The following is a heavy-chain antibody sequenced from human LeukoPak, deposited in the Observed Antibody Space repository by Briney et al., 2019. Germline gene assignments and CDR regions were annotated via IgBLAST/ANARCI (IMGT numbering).Heavy chain of an antibody. Sequence: GGSLRLSCAASGFTFSSYGMHWVRQAPGKGLEWVAVISYDGSNKYYADSVKGRFTIDRDNSKNTLYLQMNSLRAEDTAVYYCAKESGGFGDSYYGMDVWGQGTTVTVSS. V-gene: IGHV3-30*18. CDR3: AKESGGFGDSYYGMDV. D-gene: IGHD3-10*01. CDR2: ISYDGSNK. CDR1: GFTFSSYG. J-gene: IGHJ6*02.